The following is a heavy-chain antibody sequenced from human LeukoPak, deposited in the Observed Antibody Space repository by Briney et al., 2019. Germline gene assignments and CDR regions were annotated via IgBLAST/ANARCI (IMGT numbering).Heavy chain of an antibody. D-gene: IGHD3-3*01. CDR2: IYHSGST. V-gene: IGHV4-38-2*01. J-gene: IGHJ5*02. CDR1: GYSISSGYY. Sequence: KPSETLSLTCAVSGYSISSGYYWGWIRQPPGKGLEWIGSIYHSGSTYYNPSLKSRVTISVDTSKNQFSLKLSSVTAADTAVYYCASITIFGVVPTTTWFDPWGQGTLVTVSS. CDR3: ASITIFGVVPTTTWFDP.